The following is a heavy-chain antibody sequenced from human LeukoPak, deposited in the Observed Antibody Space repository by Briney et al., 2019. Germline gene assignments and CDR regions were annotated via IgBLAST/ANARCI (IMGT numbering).Heavy chain of an antibody. J-gene: IGHJ4*02. V-gene: IGHV3-48*03. CDR2: ISSSGSTI. Sequence: GGSLRLSCAASGFTFSSYEMNWVLQAPGKGLEWVSYISSSGSTIYYADSVKGRFTISRDNAKNSLYLQMNSLRAEDTAVYYCARYTAMAFDYWGQGTLVTVAS. CDR1: GFTFSSYE. CDR3: ARYTAMAFDY. D-gene: IGHD5-18*01.